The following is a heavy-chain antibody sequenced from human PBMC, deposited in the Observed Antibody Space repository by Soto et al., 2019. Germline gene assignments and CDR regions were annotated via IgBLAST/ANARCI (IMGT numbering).Heavy chain of an antibody. CDR2: INPNSGGT. J-gene: IGHJ4*02. Sequence: ASVKVSCKASGYTFTGYYMHWVRQAPGQGLEWMGWINPNSGGTNHAQKFQGRVTMTRDTSISTAYMELSRLRSDDTAVYYCARNRGYGGSDFDYWGQGTLVTVSS. D-gene: IGHD2-15*01. CDR1: GYTFTGYY. V-gene: IGHV1-2*02. CDR3: ARNRGYGGSDFDY.